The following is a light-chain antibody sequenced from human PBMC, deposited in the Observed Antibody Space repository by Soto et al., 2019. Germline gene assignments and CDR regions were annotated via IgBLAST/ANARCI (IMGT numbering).Light chain of an antibody. J-gene: IGKJ1*01. CDR1: QSVTSW. Sequence: DVQMTQSPSTLSASVGDRVTITCRASQSVTSWLAWYQQKPGKAPKVLIYDASSLESGVTSRFSGSGSGTEFTLTISSLHPDDFTTYYCQHYNSYPGTFGKETDVE. V-gene: IGKV1-5*01. CDR2: DAS. CDR3: QHYNSYPGT.